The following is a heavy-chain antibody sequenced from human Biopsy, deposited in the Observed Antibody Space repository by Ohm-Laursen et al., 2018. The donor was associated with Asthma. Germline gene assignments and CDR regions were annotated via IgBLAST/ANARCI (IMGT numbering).Heavy chain of an antibody. D-gene: IGHD2-21*02. CDR2: IKHDGSEK. CDR3: ARDAGYCGGDCYSLLEYYYYYYGMDV. V-gene: IGHV3-7*01. J-gene: IGHJ6*02. CDR1: GFTLGDYC. Sequence: SLRLSCAASGFTLGDYCMSWVRQVPGKGLEWVANIKHDGSEKNHVDSLKGRFTISRDNAKNSLYLQMNSLRDEDTAVYYCARDAGYCGGDCYSLLEYYYYYYGMDVWGQGTAVTVSS.